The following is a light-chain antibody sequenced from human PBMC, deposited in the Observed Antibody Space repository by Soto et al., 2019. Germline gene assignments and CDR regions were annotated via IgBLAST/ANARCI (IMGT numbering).Light chain of an antibody. V-gene: IGKV1-39*01. CDR3: LQVYSFPRT. CDR1: QSISSY. CDR2: AAS. Sequence: DIQMTQSPSSLSASVGDRVTITCRASQSISSYLNWYQQKPGKAPKYLIQAASSLQGGVPSTFSGSGSGTDFTLTINTLHPEDFATYYWLQVYSFPRTFGQGTKVDIK. J-gene: IGKJ1*01.